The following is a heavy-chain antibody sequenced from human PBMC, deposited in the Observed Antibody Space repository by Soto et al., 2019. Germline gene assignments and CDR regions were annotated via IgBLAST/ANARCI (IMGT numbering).Heavy chain of an antibody. CDR1: GGTFSSYS. CDR2: IIPIFGTA. D-gene: IGHD2-2*01. J-gene: IGHJ6*04. V-gene: IGHV1-69*13. Sequence: SVKVSCKASGGTFSSYSISWVRQAPGQGLEWMGGIIPIFGTANYAQKFQGRVTITADESTSTAYMELSSLRSEDTAVYYCARPPLVPAGASYNYYGRDVWGKGTTVTSS. CDR3: ARPPLVPAGASYNYYGRDV.